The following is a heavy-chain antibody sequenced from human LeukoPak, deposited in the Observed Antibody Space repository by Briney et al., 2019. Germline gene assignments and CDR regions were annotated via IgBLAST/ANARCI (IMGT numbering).Heavy chain of an antibody. D-gene: IGHD5-18*01. CDR3: ARVAGGYSYGPLDY. CDR2: ISGSGGST. CDR1: GFTFSSYG. Sequence: GGTLRLSCAASGFTFSSYGMSWVRQAPGKGLEWVSAISGSGGSTYYADSVKGRFTISRDNAKTSVFLEVNSLRAEDTAIYFCARVAGGYSYGPLDYWGPGALVVVSS. J-gene: IGHJ4*02. V-gene: IGHV3-23*01.